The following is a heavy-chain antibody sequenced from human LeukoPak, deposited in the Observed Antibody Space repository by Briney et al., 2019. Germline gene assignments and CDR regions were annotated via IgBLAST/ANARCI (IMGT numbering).Heavy chain of an antibody. J-gene: IGHJ4*02. Sequence: PSETLSLTCAVSSGSIFSSNWWSWVRQPPGKGLKWIGQIFHSGSTTYSPSLKSRVTISVDKSKNQFSLRLTSVTAADTAVYYCARSPTKRVPEDYWGQGTLVTVSS. CDR3: ARSPTKRVPEDY. D-gene: IGHD2-2*01. CDR2: IFHSGST. V-gene: IGHV4-4*02. CDR1: SGSIFSSNW.